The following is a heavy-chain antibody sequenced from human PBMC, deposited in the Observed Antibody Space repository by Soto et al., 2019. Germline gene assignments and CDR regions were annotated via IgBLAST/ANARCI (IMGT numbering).Heavy chain of an antibody. CDR3: ARSSRDY. CDR1: GYTFSSYD. Sequence: ASVKVSCKASGYTFSSYDINWVRQASGQGLEWMGWMNPNSGNTGYAQKFQGRVSMTRNTSITTAYMELSSLTSDDTAVYYCARSSRDYWGQGTQVTVSS. J-gene: IGHJ4*02. V-gene: IGHV1-8*01. CDR2: MNPNSGNT.